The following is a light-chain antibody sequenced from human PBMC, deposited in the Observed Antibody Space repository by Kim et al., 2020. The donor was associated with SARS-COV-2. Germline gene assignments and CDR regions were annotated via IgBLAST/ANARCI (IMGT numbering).Light chain of an antibody. CDR1: QSVSSY. Sequence: SPGDSATLPCRASQSVSSYLVWYQQQPGQAPRLLIYDASNRATGIPARLSGSGAGTDFTLTISSLEPEDFAVYYCQQRSNWPRNTFGQGTKLEI. V-gene: IGKV3-11*01. CDR3: QQRSNWPRNT. CDR2: DAS. J-gene: IGKJ2*01.